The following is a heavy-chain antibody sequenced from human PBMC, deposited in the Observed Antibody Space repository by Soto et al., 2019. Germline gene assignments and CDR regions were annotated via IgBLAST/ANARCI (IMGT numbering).Heavy chain of an antibody. V-gene: IGHV4-34*01. J-gene: IGHJ5*02. Sequence: PSETLSLTCAVYGGSFSGYYWSWIRQPPGKGLEWIGEINHSGSTNYNPSLKSRVTISVDTSKNQFSLKLSSVTAADTAVYYCARVRYYYGSGMWWFDPWGQGTLVTVS. CDR2: INHSGST. CDR1: GGSFSGYY. CDR3: ARVRYYYGSGMWWFDP. D-gene: IGHD3-10*01.